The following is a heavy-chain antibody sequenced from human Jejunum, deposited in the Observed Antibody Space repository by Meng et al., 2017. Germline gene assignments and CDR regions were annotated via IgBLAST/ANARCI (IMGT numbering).Heavy chain of an antibody. CDR2: VSTDGTIT. CDR1: GFTFRSHW. Sequence: EVQLVEAGGGFVQPGGSLRLSCAASGFTFRSHWMHWVRQAPGKGLVWLSRVSTDGTITNYADSVKGRFTISRDNAKDTVFLEMNSLRVEDTAVYYCASDRITDWGQGTLVTVSS. D-gene: IGHD3-16*01. J-gene: IGHJ1*01. CDR3: ASDRITD. V-gene: IGHV3-74*01.